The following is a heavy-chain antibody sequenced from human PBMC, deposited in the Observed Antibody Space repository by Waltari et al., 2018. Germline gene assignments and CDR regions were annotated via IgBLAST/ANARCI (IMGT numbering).Heavy chain of an antibody. CDR3: ARADPNGGGYSRPSGSYFYYYMDV. J-gene: IGHJ6*03. CDR1: GGSISGGDSF. V-gene: IGHV4-30-4*01. D-gene: IGHD6-13*01. Sequence: QVQLQESGPGLVTPSQTLSLTCTVSGGSISGGDSFWSWIRQPPGKGLEWIGYMFYSGSTFSNPSLKSRISISIDTSKNQFSLRLSSVTAADTAVYYCARADPNGGGYSRPSGSYFYYYMDVWGKGTTVTVSS. CDR2: MFYSGST.